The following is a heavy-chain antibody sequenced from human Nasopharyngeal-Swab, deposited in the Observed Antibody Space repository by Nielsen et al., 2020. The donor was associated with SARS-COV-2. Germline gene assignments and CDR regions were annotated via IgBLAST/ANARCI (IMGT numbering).Heavy chain of an antibody. V-gene: IGHV1-46*01. J-gene: IGHJ3*02. Sequence: ASVKVSCKASGYTFTSYYMHWVRQAPGQGLEWMGIINPSGGSTSYAQKFQGRVTMTRDTSTSTAYMELSSLRSEDTAVYYCARGPVDTAMVGAFDIWGQGTMVTVSS. CDR1: GYTFTSYY. CDR2: INPSGGST. D-gene: IGHD5-18*01. CDR3: ARGPVDTAMVGAFDI.